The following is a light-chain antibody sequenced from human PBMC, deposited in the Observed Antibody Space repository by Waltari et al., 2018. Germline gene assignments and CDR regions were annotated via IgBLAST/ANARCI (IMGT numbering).Light chain of an antibody. CDR1: QSISNF. J-gene: IGKJ2*01. V-gene: IGKV1-39*01. Sequence: DIQMTQSPSSLSASVGDRVTITCRASQSISNFLNWYQQKPGEAPKLLIYSASTLQSGVPSRFSGAGSGTDFSLTIISLQPEDFASYYCQQSSTTPSTFGQGTKLEI. CDR2: SAS. CDR3: QQSSTTPST.